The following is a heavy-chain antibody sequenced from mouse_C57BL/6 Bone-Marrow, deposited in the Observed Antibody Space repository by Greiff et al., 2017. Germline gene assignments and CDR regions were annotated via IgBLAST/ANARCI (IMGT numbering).Heavy chain of an antibody. CDR3: AREEYAMDY. J-gene: IGHJ4*01. CDR1: GFTFSSYA. CDR2: ISDGGSYT. Sequence: EVQGVESGGGLVKPGGSLKLSCAASGFTFSSYAMSWVRQTPEKRLEWVATISDGGSYTYYSDNVKGRFTISRDNAKNNLYLQMSHLKSEDTAMYYCAREEYAMDYWGQGTSVTVSS. V-gene: IGHV5-4*01.